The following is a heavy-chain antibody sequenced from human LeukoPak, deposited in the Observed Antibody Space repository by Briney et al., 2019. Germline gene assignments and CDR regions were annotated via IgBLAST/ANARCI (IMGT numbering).Heavy chain of an antibody. CDR3: ARVLAAAGNNWFDP. V-gene: IGHV4-4*07. CDR2: IYSSRS. Sequence: PSETLSLTCTVSGASISSYYWSWIRQPAGKGLEWIGRIYSSRSIYNPSLKSRVTMSVDTSKNQFSLKLSSVTAADTAMYYCARVLAAAGNNWFDPWGQGTLVTVSS. CDR1: GASISSYY. J-gene: IGHJ5*02. D-gene: IGHD6-13*01.